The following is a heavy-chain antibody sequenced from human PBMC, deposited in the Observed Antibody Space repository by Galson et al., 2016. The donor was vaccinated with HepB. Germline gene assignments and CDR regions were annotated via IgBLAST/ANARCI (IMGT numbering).Heavy chain of an antibody. V-gene: IGHV3-21*01. CDR3: TRPGVVNAFDN. Sequence: SLRLSCAASGFTFNNYNINWVRQAPGKGLEWVSSISSSRSYIYYADSVKGRFTISRDNAKNSLYLQMNSLRAEDTAIYYCTRPGVVNAFDNWGQGTMVTVSS. J-gene: IGHJ3*02. CDR1: GFTFNNYN. D-gene: IGHD4-23*01. CDR2: ISSSRSYI.